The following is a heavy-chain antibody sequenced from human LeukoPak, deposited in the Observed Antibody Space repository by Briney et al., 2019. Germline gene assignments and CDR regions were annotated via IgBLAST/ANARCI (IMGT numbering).Heavy chain of an antibody. Sequence: SETLSLTCTVSGGSISSSSYYWGWIRQPPGKGLEWIGSIYYSGSTYYNPSLKSRVTISVDTSKNQFSLKLSSVTAADTAVYYCATDSGWYRGYFDYWGQGTLVTVSS. CDR3: ATDSGWYRGYFDY. D-gene: IGHD6-19*01. CDR1: GGSISSSSYY. V-gene: IGHV4-39*02. CDR2: IYYSGST. J-gene: IGHJ4*02.